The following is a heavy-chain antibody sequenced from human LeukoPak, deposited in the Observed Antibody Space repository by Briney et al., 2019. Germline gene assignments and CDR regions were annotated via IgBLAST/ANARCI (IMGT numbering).Heavy chain of an antibody. CDR3: ARDVSGCYDY. J-gene: IGHJ4*02. Sequence: SHTLSLTCTVSGGSISSSSYYWGWIRQPPGKGLEWIGSIYYSGSTYYNPSLKSRVTISVDTSKNQFSLKLSSVTAADTAVYYCARDVSGCYDYWGQGTLVTVSS. V-gene: IGHV4-39*07. D-gene: IGHD6-19*01. CDR2: IYYSGST. CDR1: GGSISSSSYY.